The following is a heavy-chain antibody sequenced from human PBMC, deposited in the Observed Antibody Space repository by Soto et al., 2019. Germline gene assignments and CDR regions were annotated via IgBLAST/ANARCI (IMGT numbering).Heavy chain of an antibody. D-gene: IGHD2-2*01. J-gene: IGHJ3*01. V-gene: IGHV3-23*01. Sequence: LRLSCAASGFTFATYAMKWVRQGTGKGLEWVSSINPGGDTTYYADSVRGRFTISRDNSKNTLYLQMNSLRVDDTAVYYCAAYARFDTFDVWGQGSMVTVSS. CDR3: AAYARFDTFDV. CDR2: INPGGDTT. CDR1: GFTFATYA.